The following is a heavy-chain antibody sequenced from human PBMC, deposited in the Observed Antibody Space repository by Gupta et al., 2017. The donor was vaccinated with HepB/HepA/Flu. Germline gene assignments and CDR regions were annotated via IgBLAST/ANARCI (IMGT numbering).Heavy chain of an antibody. CDR1: GSTLSSYA. CDR2: ISGSGGST. Sequence: EVQLLESGGGLVQPGGCLRLSCAAHGSTLSSYAMGWVRQAPGKGLEWVSAISGSGGSTYYADSVKGRFTISRDNSKNTLYLQMNSLRAEDTAVYYCAKDLLSSELKSRRSSGSVFDYWGQGTLVTVSS. D-gene: IGHD3-10*01. J-gene: IGHJ4*02. CDR3: AKDLLSSELKSRRSSGSVFDY. V-gene: IGHV3-23*01.